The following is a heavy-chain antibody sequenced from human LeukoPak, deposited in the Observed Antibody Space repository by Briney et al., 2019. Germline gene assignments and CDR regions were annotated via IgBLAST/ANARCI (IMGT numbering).Heavy chain of an antibody. CDR1: CASVTSVSYY. D-gene: IGHD3-22*01. Sequence: SETLSLTCTVSCASVTSVSYYCHWIRQPPGKGLEWIGYFYYTGSGRTNYNPSLKSRVTISVDTSKNQFSLKLGSVTAADTAVYYCARGGPPYSGYSDYWRQGTLVTVSS. CDR3: ARGGPPYSGYSDY. CDR2: FYYTGSGRT. J-gene: IGHJ4*02. V-gene: IGHV4-61*01.